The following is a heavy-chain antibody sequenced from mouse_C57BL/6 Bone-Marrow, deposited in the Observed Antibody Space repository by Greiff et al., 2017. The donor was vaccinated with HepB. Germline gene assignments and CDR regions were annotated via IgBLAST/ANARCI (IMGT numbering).Heavy chain of an antibody. D-gene: IGHD1-1*01. CDR2: IHPNSGST. CDR3: ASYYYGSSWFAY. Sequence: QVHVKQPGAELVKPGASVKLSCKASGYTFTSYWMHWVKQRPGQGLEWIGMIHPNSGSTNYNEKFKSKATLTVDKSSSTDYMQLSSLTSEDSAVYYCASYYYGSSWFAYWGQGTLVTVSA. V-gene: IGHV1-64*01. CDR1: GYTFTSYW. J-gene: IGHJ3*01.